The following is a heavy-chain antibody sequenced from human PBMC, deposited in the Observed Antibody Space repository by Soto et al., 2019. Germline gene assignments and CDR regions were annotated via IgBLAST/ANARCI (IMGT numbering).Heavy chain of an antibody. CDR3: AKGQGWSYYYDS. V-gene: IGHV3-23*01. CDR1: GFTFSSYA. J-gene: IGHJ4*02. Sequence: EVQLLESGGGLVQPGGSLRLSCAASGFTFSSYAMSWVRLAPGKGLEGFSSIGGSGGTDYADSVKGRFTISRDNSTNMLYLHLNSLRAEDTAMYYCAKGQGWSYYYDSWGQGTLVTVSS. CDR2: IGGSGGT. D-gene: IGHD2-15*01.